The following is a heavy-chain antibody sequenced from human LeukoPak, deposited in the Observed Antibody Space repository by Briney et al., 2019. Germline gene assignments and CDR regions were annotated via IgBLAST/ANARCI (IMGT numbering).Heavy chain of an antibody. Sequence: SETLSLTCTVSGGSISSYYWSWIRQPPGKGLEWIGYIYCSGSTNYNPSLKSRVTISVDTSKNQFSLKLSSVTAADTAVYYCARGVSSGNYYVDYWGQGTLVTVSS. D-gene: IGHD1-26*01. CDR2: IYCSGST. V-gene: IGHV4-59*01. CDR3: ARGVSSGNYYVDY. CDR1: GGSISSYY. J-gene: IGHJ4*02.